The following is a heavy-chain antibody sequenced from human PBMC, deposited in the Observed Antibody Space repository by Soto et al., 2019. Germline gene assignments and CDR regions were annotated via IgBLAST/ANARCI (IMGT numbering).Heavy chain of an antibody. CDR1: GGPISSGGYY. CDR3: ARVDPDSSGYYYVGY. J-gene: IGHJ4*02. D-gene: IGHD3-22*01. V-gene: IGHV4-31*03. CDR2: IYYSGST. Sequence: QVQLQESGPGLVKPSQTLSLTCTVSGGPISSGGYYWSWIRQHPGKGLEWIGYIYYSGSTYYNPSLKSRVTISVDTSKNQFSLKLSSVTAADTAVYYCARVDPDSSGYYYVGYWGQGTLVTVSS.